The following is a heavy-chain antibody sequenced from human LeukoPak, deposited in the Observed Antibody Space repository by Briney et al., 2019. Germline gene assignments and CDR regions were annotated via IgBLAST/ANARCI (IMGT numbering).Heavy chain of an antibody. CDR3: ARGGSIAVAGFFDY. CDR2: IYHSGST. J-gene: IGHJ4*02. V-gene: IGHV4-4*02. Sequence: SETLSLTCAVSGGSISSSNWWSWVRRPPGKGLEWIGEIYHSGSTNYNPSLKSRVTISVDKSKNQFALKLSSVTAADTAVYYCARGGSIAVAGFFDYWGQGTLVTVSS. CDR1: GGSISSSNW. D-gene: IGHD6-19*01.